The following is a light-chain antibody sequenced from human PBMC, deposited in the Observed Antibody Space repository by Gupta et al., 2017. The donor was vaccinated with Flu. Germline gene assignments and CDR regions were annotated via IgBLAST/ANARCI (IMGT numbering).Light chain of an antibody. V-gene: IGLV1-40*01. Sequence: QSVLTQPPSVSAAPGQRVTISCTGSSSNIGAGYDVHWYQQLPGTAPKVLIYRNNNRPSGGPDRFSGSKSGTSASLAITGLQAEDEADYYCQSYDISLSGSKVFGGGTKLTVL. CDR1: SSNIGAGYD. CDR3: QSYDISLSGSKV. CDR2: RNN. J-gene: IGLJ2*01.